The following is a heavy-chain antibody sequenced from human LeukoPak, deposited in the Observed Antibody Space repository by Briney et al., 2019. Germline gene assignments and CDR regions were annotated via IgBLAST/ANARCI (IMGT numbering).Heavy chain of an antibody. D-gene: IGHD3-22*01. Sequence: GGSLRLSCAASGFTFSSYWMHWVRQAPGKGLVWVSRINSDGSSTSYADSVKGRFTISRDNSKNTLFLQVNSLRAEDTAVYYCARSNYYDSRSWGFDIWGQGTMVTVSS. CDR1: GFTFSSYW. J-gene: IGHJ3*02. CDR2: INSDGSST. CDR3: ARSNYYDSRSWGFDI. V-gene: IGHV3-74*01.